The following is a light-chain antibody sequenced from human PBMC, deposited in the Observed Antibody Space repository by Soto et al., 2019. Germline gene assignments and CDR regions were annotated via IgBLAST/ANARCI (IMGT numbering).Light chain of an antibody. CDR2: AAS. V-gene: IGKV1-39*01. CDR3: QQSYSTPIT. Sequence: DIQMTQSPSSLSASVGGRVSITCRASQSIVTYLNWYLQKPGKAPKLLIYAASNLQSGVPSRFSGSGSGTDFTLTISSLQPEDFATYYCQQSYSTPITIGQGTRLEI. CDR1: QSIVTY. J-gene: IGKJ5*01.